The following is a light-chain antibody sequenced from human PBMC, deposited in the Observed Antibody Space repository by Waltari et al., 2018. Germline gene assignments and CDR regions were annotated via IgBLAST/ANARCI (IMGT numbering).Light chain of an antibody. CDR3: SSQTLDGLVL. J-gene: IGLJ2*01. CDR1: GLAVGASDS. Sequence: QSALTQPASVSGSPGQSITISCSGVGLAVGASDSVSWHQHHPGKPPQVIIYDVTNRPSGVSDRFSASKSANTASLTISRLQPEDEADYFCSSQTLDGLVLFGGGTRLTVL. CDR2: DVT. V-gene: IGLV2-14*03.